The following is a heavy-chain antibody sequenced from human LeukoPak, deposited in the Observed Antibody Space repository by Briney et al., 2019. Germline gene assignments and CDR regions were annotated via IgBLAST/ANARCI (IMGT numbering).Heavy chain of an antibody. V-gene: IGHV3-48*04. Sequence: PGGSLRLSCAASGFTFSSYSMNWVRQAPGKGLEWVSYISSSSSTIYYADSVKGRFTISRDNAKNSVHLQMNSLRAEDTAVYYCATRLCTIAACRASSYKSFDVWGKGTTVTVSS. CDR3: ATRLCTIAACRASSYKSFDV. CDR1: GFTFSSYS. J-gene: IGHJ6*04. CDR2: ISSSSSTI. D-gene: IGHD2-8*01.